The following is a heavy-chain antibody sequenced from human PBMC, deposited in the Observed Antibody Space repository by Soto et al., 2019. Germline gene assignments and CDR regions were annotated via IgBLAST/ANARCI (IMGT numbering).Heavy chain of an antibody. J-gene: IGHJ6*02. CDR1: GGSISSHY. Sequence: SETLSLTCTVSGGSISSHYWSWIRQPPGKGLEWIGYIYYSGSTNYNPSLKSRVTISVDTSKNQFSLKLSSVTAADTAVYYCARVLSSGLDYYGMDVWGQGTTVTVSS. D-gene: IGHD2-8*02. CDR3: ARVLSSGLDYYGMDV. CDR2: IYYSGST. V-gene: IGHV4-59*11.